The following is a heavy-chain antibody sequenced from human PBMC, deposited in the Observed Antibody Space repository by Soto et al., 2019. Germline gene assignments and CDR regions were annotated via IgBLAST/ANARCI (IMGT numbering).Heavy chain of an antibody. CDR3: ARPGYSSGWYYFDY. CDR1: GYTFTSYG. V-gene: IGHV1-18*04. D-gene: IGHD6-19*01. CDR2: IGAYNGNT. Sequence: GASVKVSCKASGYTFTSYGISWVRQAPGQGLEWMGWIGAYNGNTNYAQKLQGRVTMTTDTSTSTAYMELRSLRSDDTAVYYCARPGYSSGWYYFDYWGQGTLVTVSS. J-gene: IGHJ4*02.